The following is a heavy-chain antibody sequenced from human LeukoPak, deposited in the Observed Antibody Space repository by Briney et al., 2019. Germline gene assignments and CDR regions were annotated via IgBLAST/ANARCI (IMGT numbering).Heavy chain of an antibody. CDR2: INPNSGGT. V-gene: IGHV1-2*02. CDR3: ARESGRYCSGGSCYGGFLGFDY. Sequence: GASVKVSCKASGYTFTSYYMHWVRQAPGQGLEWMGWINPNSGGTNYAQKFQGRVTMTRDTSISTAYMELSRLRSDDTAVYYCARESGRYCSGGSCYGGFLGFDYWGQGTLVTVSS. CDR1: GYTFTSYY. J-gene: IGHJ4*02. D-gene: IGHD2-15*01.